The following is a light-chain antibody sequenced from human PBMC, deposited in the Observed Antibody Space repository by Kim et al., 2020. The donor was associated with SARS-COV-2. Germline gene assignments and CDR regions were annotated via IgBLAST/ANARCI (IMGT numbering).Light chain of an antibody. CDR3: QQRSNWPRGT. V-gene: IGKV3-11*01. CDR1: QSVSSY. J-gene: IGKJ1*01. Sequence: APGERATLSCRASQSVSSYLAGYQQKPGQAPRLLIYDASNRATGIPARFSGSGSGTDFTLTISSLEPEDFAVYYCQQRSNWPRGTFGQGTKVDIK. CDR2: DAS.